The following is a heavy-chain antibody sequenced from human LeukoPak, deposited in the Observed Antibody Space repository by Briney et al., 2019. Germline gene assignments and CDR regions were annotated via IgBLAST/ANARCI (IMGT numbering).Heavy chain of an antibody. V-gene: IGHV3-7*03. Sequence: GGSLRLSRAASGFTFSSYWMTWVRQAPGKGLEWVANIKQDASERYYVDSVKGRFTISRDNAKNSVYLQMNSLRAEDTAMYYCAGGAGWLIDYWGQGALVTVSS. D-gene: IGHD6-19*01. CDR2: IKQDASER. J-gene: IGHJ4*02. CDR3: AGGAGWLIDY. CDR1: GFTFSSYW.